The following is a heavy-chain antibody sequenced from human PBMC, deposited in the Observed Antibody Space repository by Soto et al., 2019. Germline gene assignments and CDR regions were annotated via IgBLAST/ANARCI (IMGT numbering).Heavy chain of an antibody. V-gene: IGHV3-21*01. J-gene: IGHJ3*02. CDR2: ISSSSSYI. CDR3: ACLYQQVDAFDI. Sequence: GGSLRLSCAASGFTFSSYSMNWVRQAPGKGLEWVSSISSSSSYIYYADSVKGRFTISRDNAKNSLYLQMNSLRAEDTAVYYCACLYQQVDAFDIWGQGTMVTVSS. D-gene: IGHD3-16*01. CDR1: GFTFSSYS.